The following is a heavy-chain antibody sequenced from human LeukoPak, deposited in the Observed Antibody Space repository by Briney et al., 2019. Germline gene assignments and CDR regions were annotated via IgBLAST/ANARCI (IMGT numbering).Heavy chain of an antibody. V-gene: IGHV4-59*01. D-gene: IGHD6-19*01. J-gene: IGHJ4*02. CDR2: IYYSGST. CDR3: ATGYSSGWYYFDY. Sequence: SEALSLTCTVSGGCISSDYWSWIRQPPGKGLEWIGYIYYSGSTNYNPSLKSRVTISVDTSKNQFSLKLSSVTAADTAVYYCATGYSSGWYYFDYWGQGTLVTVSS. CDR1: GGCISSDY.